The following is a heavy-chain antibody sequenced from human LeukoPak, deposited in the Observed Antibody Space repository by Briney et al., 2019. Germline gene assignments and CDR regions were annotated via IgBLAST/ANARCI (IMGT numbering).Heavy chain of an antibody. Sequence: PGGSLRLSCAASGFTFSSYSMNWVRQAPGKGLEWVSYISSSSSTIYYADSVKGRFTISRDNAKNSLYLQMNSLRAEDTAVYYCARVFRLDSYGPGPFDYWGQGTLVTVSS. CDR3: ARVFRLDSYGPGPFDY. D-gene: IGHD5-18*01. CDR1: GFTFSSYS. CDR2: ISSSSSTI. J-gene: IGHJ4*02. V-gene: IGHV3-48*01.